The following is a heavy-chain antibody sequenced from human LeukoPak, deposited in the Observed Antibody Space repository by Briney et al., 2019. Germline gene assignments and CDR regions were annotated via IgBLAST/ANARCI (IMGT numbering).Heavy chain of an antibody. Sequence: SETLSLTCTVSGGSISSYYWSWIRRPPGKGMEWIGYIYYSGSTNYNPSLKSRVTISVDTSKNQFSLKLSSVTAADTAVYYCARGGGYLYYFDYWGQGTLVTVSS. CDR1: GGSISSYY. J-gene: IGHJ4*02. V-gene: IGHV4-59*01. CDR2: IYYSGST. CDR3: ARGGGYLYYFDY. D-gene: IGHD5-12*01.